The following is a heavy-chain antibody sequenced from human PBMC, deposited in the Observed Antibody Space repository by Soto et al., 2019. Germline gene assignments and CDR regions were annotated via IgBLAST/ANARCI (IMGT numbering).Heavy chain of an antibody. Sequence: SETLSLTCTVSGGSISSGGYYWSWIRQHPGKGLEWIGYIYYSGSTYYNPSLKSRVTISVDTSKNQFSLKLSSVTAADTAVYYCASRMITFGGVIAPLDAFDIWGQGTMVTVS. V-gene: IGHV4-31*03. CDR1: GGSISSGGYY. CDR2: IYYSGST. D-gene: IGHD3-16*02. CDR3: ASRMITFGGVIAPLDAFDI. J-gene: IGHJ3*02.